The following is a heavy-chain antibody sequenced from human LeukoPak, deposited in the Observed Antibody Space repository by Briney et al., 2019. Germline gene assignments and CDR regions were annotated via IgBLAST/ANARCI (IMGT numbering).Heavy chain of an antibody. J-gene: IGHJ4*02. Sequence: SETLSLTCAVYGGSFSGYYWSWIRQPPGKALEWIGEINHSGSTNYNPSFKSRVTILVRTSKNQFFFTLSSVTTADTAVYYCARFAYDFWSGYYHFDYWGQGTLVTVSS. D-gene: IGHD3-3*01. CDR2: INHSGST. CDR3: ARFAYDFWSGYYHFDY. CDR1: GGSFSGYY. V-gene: IGHV4-34*01.